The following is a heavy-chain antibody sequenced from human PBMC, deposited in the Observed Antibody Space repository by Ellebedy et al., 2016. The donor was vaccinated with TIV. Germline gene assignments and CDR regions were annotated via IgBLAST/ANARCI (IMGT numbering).Heavy chain of an antibody. CDR3: AKDPRTGLLGSFDY. J-gene: IGHJ4*02. CDR2: ISYDGSNK. CDR1: GFTFSSYA. V-gene: IGHV3-30-3*01. Sequence: GGSLRLXXAASGFTFSSYAMHWVRQAPGKGLEWVAVISYDGSNKYYADSVKGRFTISRDNSKNTLYLQMNSLRAEDTAVYYCAKDPRTGLLGSFDYWGQGTLVTVSS. D-gene: IGHD3/OR15-3a*01.